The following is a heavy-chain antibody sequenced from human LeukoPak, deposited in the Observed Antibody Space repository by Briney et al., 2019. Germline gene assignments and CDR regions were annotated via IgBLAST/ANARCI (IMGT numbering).Heavy chain of an antibody. D-gene: IGHD2-2*02. J-gene: IGHJ5*02. CDR3: ARAGSCSSNSCYIPGRFDP. CDR2: MNPNSGNT. V-gene: IGHV1-8*01. CDR1: GYTFTSYD. Sequence: ASVKVSCKASGYTFTSYDINWVRQATGQGLEWMGWMNPNSGNTGYAQKFQGRVTMTRNTSISTAYMELSSLRSEDTAVYYCARAGSCSSNSCYIPGRFDPWGQGTLVTVSS.